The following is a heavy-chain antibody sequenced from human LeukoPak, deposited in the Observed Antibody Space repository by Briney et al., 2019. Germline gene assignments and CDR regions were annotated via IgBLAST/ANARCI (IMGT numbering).Heavy chain of an antibody. J-gene: IGHJ5*02. D-gene: IGHD3-3*01. Sequence: ASVKVSCKASGYTFTSYDINWVRQATGQGLEWMGWMNPNSGNTGYAQKFQGRVTMTRDTSTSTVYMELSSLRSEDTAVYYCARDNGFWSGYYKYNWFDPWGQGTLVTVSS. CDR2: MNPNSGNT. V-gene: IGHV1-8*01. CDR1: GYTFTSYD. CDR3: ARDNGFWSGYYKYNWFDP.